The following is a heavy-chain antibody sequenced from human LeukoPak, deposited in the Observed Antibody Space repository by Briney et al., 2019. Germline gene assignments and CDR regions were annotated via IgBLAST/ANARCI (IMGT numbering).Heavy chain of an antibody. CDR1: GFISSDYY. V-gene: IGHV3-11*01. D-gene: IGHD5-18*01. CDR2: ISSSGSTI. Sequence: GGSLRLSCAASGFISSDYYMGWIRQAPGKGLEWVSYISSSGSTIYYADSVKGRFTISRDNAKNSLYLQMNSLRAEDTAVYYCARDRGYSYGYSSPQEGWFDPWGQGTLVTVSS. CDR3: ARDRGYSYGYSSPQEGWFDP. J-gene: IGHJ5*02.